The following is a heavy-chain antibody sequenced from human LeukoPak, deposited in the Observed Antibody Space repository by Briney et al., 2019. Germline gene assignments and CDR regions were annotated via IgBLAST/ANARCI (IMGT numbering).Heavy chain of an antibody. J-gene: IGHJ4*02. V-gene: IGHV3-33*06. CDR3: AKDYDY. CDR1: GFTFSRYG. Sequence: GGSLRHSRAAPGFTFSRYGMHWVCPPPGGGLEWVAVIWYDGSDIRYADSEKGRFTISRDNSKNTLHLQMNSLTAEDTAVYYCAKDYDYGGQGTRVTVSA. CDR2: IWYDGSDI.